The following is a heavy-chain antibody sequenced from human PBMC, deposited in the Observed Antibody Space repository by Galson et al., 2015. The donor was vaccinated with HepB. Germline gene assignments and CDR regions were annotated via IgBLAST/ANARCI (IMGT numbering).Heavy chain of an antibody. V-gene: IGHV3-30*04. CDR1: GFSFTTYN. CDR2: ISGDGKTT. Sequence: SLRLSCAASGFSFTTYNMHWVRQGPVKGLEWLAIISGDGKTTFYADSVRGRFTISRDNSKNTLFLQMHSLRPEDTAVYYCARDFNWNYDYWSQGTLVTVSS. J-gene: IGHJ4*02. D-gene: IGHD1-1*01. CDR3: ARDFNWNYDY.